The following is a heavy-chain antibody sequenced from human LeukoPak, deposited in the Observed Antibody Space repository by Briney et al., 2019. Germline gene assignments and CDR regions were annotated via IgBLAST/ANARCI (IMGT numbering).Heavy chain of an antibody. CDR3: ARGRAQDAFDI. Sequence: GGSLRLSCAASGFTFSSYGMHWVRQAPGKGLEWVAVIWYDGSNKYYADSVKGRFTISRDNSKNTLYVQMNSLRAEDTAVYYCARGRAQDAFDIWGQGTMVTVSS. V-gene: IGHV3-33*01. CDR2: IWYDGSNK. D-gene: IGHD3-10*01. CDR1: GFTFSSYG. J-gene: IGHJ3*02.